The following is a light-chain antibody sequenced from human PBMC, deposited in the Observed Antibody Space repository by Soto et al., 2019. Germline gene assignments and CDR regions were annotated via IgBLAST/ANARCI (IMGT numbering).Light chain of an antibody. V-gene: IGLV3-21*02. CDR1: NIDSRT. CDR3: QVWVNVDDHIYV. J-gene: IGLJ1*01. CDR2: DNS. Sequence: SYELTQPPSVSVAPGQTATISCGENNIDSRTVHWYQQKPGQAPLLVVYDNSFRPSGIPNRFSGSNSGNTATLTISRVEAGDEADYYCQVWVNVDDHIYVFGTGTKVTVL.